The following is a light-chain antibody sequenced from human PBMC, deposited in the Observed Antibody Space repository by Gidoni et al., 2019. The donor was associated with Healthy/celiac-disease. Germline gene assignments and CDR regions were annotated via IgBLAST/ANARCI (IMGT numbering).Light chain of an antibody. CDR2: AAS. CDR3: QQLRT. CDR1: QGISSY. J-gene: IGKJ2*01. V-gene: IGKV1-9*01. Sequence: DIQLTQSPSFQSASVGDRVTSTCRASQGISSYLAWYQQKPGKAPKLLIYAASTLQSGVPSRFSGSGSGTEFTLTISSLQPEDFATYYCQQLRTFGQGTKLEIK.